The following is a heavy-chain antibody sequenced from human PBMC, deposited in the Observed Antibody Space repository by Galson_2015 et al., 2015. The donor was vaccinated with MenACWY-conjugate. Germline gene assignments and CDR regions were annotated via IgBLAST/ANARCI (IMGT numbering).Heavy chain of an antibody. CDR3: ARHPPGGRGMDV. CDR2: IDPHNSNT. CDR1: GYSFTNYW. D-gene: IGHD1-26*01. V-gene: IGHV5-51*01. J-gene: IGHJ6*02. Sequence: QSGAEVKKPGESLKISCTGSGYSFTNYWIGWVRQMPGRGLEWMGLIDPHNSNTRYSPSFQGQVTISADESISTAFLQWSSLKAPDTALYYCARHPPGGRGMDVWGRGTTVTVSS.